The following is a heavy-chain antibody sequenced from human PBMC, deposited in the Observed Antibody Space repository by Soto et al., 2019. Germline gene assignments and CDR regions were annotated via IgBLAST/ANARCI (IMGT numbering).Heavy chain of an antibody. CDR3: VRDQKYFRVNGNWFDS. CDR2: VSGNNGAS. D-gene: IGHD2-2*01. V-gene: IGHV1-18*04. J-gene: IGHJ5*01. Sequence: ASVKVSCKASGYTPADFGISCVRRAPGQGLEWMGWVSGNNGASNPAPKVQGRITMTLDTSTGVSYMALRSLRSDDTAIYYCVRDQKYFRVNGNWFDSWGQGTLVTVS. CDR1: GYTPADFG.